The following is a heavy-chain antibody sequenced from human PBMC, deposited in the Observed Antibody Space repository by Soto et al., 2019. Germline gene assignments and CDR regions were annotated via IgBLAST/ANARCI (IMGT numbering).Heavy chain of an antibody. CDR3: AREPAITPGRFDP. CDR2: IYYSGST. V-gene: IGHV4-31*03. Sequence: KPSETLSLTCTVSGGSISSGGYYWSWIRQHPGKGLEWIGYIYYSGSTYYNPSLKSRVTISVDTSKNQFSLKLSSVTAADTAVYYCAREPAITPGRFDPWGQGTLVTVSS. D-gene: IGHD3-10*01. CDR1: GGSISSGGYY. J-gene: IGHJ5*02.